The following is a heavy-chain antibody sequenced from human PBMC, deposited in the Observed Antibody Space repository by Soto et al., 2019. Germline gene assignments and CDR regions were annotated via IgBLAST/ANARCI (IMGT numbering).Heavy chain of an antibody. D-gene: IGHD4-17*01. V-gene: IGHV3-30*18. J-gene: IGHJ4*02. CDR1: GFSLSSYG. CDR3: AKSEYGDYFALDY. Sequence: QLVQSGGGVVQPGKSLRLSCAASGFSLSSYGMLWVRQAPGKGLEWLAVISYDGSHKYNGDSVKGRFSISRDNSRNTVYLQMNGLRTEDTAVYYCAKSEYGDYFALDYWGQGTLVTVSS. CDR2: ISYDGSHK.